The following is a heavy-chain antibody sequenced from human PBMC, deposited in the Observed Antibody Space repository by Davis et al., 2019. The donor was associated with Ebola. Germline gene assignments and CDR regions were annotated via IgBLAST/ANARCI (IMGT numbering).Heavy chain of an antibody. J-gene: IGHJ6*03. CDR2: INPNSGGT. CDR3: ARDMGVVPAAIRLTYYYYMDV. D-gene: IGHD2-2*02. V-gene: IGHV1-2*02. CDR1: GYTFTGYY. Sequence: ASVEVSCKASGYTFTGYYMHWVRQAPGQGLEWMGWINPNSGGTNYAQKFQGRVTITADESTSTAYMELSSLRSEDTAVYYCARDMGVVPAAIRLTYYYYMDVWGKGTTVTVSS.